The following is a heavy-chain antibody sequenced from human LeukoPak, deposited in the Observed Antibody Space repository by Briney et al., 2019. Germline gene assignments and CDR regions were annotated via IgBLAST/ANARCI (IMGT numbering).Heavy chain of an antibody. CDR2: IIPISGTA. Sequence: GASVKVSCKASGGTFSSYAISWVRQAPGQGLEWMGGIIPISGTANYAQKFQGRVTITTDESTSTAYMELSSLRSEDTAVYYCAIQGYCSSTSCPVYYMDVWGKGTTVTVSS. J-gene: IGHJ6*03. V-gene: IGHV1-69*05. CDR3: AIQGYCSSTSCPVYYMDV. CDR1: GGTFSSYA. D-gene: IGHD2-2*01.